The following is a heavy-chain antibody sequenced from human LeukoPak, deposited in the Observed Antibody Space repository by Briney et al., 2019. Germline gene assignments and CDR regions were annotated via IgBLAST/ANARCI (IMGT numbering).Heavy chain of an antibody. V-gene: IGHV1-3*01. J-gene: IGHJ5*02. CDR3: ARDWGIVGATSVGDNWFDP. D-gene: IGHD1-26*01. CDR2: INAGNGNT. CDR1: GYTFTSYA. Sequence: GASVKVSCKASGYTFTSYAMHWVRQAPGQRLEWMGWINAGNGNTKYSQKFQGRVTITADESTSTAYMELSSLRSEDTAVYYCARDWGIVGATSVGDNWFDPWGQGTLVTVSS.